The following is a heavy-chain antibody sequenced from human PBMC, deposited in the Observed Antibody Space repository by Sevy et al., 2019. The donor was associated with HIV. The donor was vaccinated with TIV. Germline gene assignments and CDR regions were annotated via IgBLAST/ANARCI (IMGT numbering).Heavy chain of an antibody. Sequence: GGSLRLSCAASGFTFSSYAMDWVRQAPGKGLEWVAVISYDGSNKYYADSVKGRFTISRDNSKNTLYLQMNSLRAEDTAVYYCGGAPMYYYGSGSYLDYWGQGTLVTVSS. J-gene: IGHJ4*02. V-gene: IGHV3-30-3*01. CDR2: ISYDGSNK. CDR1: GFTFSSYA. D-gene: IGHD3-10*01. CDR3: GGAPMYYYGSGSYLDY.